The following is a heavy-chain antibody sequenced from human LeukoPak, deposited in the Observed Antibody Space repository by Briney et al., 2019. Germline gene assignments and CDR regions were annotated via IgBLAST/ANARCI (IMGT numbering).Heavy chain of an antibody. CDR3: TTPNEGNWFDP. D-gene: IGHD2-8*01. J-gene: IGHJ5*02. CDR2: IRDKGYGHAT. Sequence: GGSLRLSCAASGFTFSDSAIHWVRQASGKGLEWVGRIRDKGYGHATAYAASVKGRFTLSRDDSKNTAYLQMNSLKTEDTALYYCTTPNEGNWFDPWGRGTLVTVSS. CDR1: GFTFSDSA. V-gene: IGHV3-73*01.